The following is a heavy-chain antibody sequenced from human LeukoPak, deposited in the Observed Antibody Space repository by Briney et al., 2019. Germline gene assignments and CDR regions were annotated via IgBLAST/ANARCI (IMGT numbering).Heavy chain of an antibody. CDR1: GFTFSNYA. J-gene: IGHJ4*02. CDR2: ISGGGAST. CDR3: AKRDGYNSNYFDY. Sequence: GGSLRLSCAASGFTFSNYAMSWVRQAPGKGLEWVSAISGGGASTYHADSVKGRFTISRDNSKNTLYLQMNSLRAEDTAVYYCAKRDGYNSNYFDYWGQGTLVTVSS. V-gene: IGHV3-23*01. D-gene: IGHD5-24*01.